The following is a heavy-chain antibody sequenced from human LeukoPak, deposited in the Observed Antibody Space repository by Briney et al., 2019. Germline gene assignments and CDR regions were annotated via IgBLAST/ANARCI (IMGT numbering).Heavy chain of an antibody. Sequence: SETLSLTCTVSGGSISSSSYYWGWIRQPPGKGLEWIGSIYYSGSTYYNPSLKSRVTISVDTSKNQFSLKLSSVTAADTAVYYCARAYGDYEAGIFDYWGQGTLVTVSS. CDR3: ARAYGDYEAGIFDY. CDR1: GGSISSSSYY. V-gene: IGHV4-39*07. D-gene: IGHD4-17*01. J-gene: IGHJ4*02. CDR2: IYYSGST.